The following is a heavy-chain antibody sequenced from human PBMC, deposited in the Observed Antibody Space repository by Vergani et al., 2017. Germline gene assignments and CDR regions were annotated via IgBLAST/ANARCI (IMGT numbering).Heavy chain of an antibody. CDR1: GFTFSENW. Sequence: EVQLVESGGGLVQPGGSLRLACTASGFTFSENWMHWVRQVPGKGLMWVSRINGDGGRTTYAESVKGRFTISRDNAKNILYLQMNSLTHEDTAVYYCARDRIGGRTALEHWVQGTLVTVSS. J-gene: IGHJ1*01. CDR3: ARDRIGGRTALEH. V-gene: IGHV3-74*01. D-gene: IGHD1-20*01. CDR2: INGDGGRT.